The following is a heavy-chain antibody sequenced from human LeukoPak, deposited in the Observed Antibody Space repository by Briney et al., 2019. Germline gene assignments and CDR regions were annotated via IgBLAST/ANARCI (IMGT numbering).Heavy chain of an antibody. V-gene: IGHV4-59*01. D-gene: IGHD3-22*01. CDR3: ARTYDSSKNDAFDI. Sequence: SETPSLTCTVSGGSISSYYWSWIRQPPGKGLEWIGYIYYSGSTNYNPSLKSRVTISVDTSKNQFSLKLSSVTAADTAVYYCARTYDSSKNDAFDIWGQGTMVTVSS. CDR1: GGSISSYY. J-gene: IGHJ3*02. CDR2: IYYSGST.